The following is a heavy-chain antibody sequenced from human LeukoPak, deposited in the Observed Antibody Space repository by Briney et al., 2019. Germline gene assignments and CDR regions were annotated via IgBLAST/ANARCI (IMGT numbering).Heavy chain of an antibody. CDR1: GFTFSSYS. J-gene: IGHJ5*02. V-gene: IGHV3-21*01. Sequence: GGSLRLSCAASGFTFSSYSMNWVRQAPGKGLEWVSSISSSSSYIYYADSVKGRFTISRDYAKNSLYLQMNSLRAEDTAVYYCAREVVVVPAAMRGWFDPWGQGTLVTVSS. D-gene: IGHD2-2*01. CDR3: AREVVVVPAAMRGWFDP. CDR2: ISSSSSYI.